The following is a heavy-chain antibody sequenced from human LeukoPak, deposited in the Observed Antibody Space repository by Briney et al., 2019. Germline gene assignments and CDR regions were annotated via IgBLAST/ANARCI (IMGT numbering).Heavy chain of an antibody. Sequence: GGSLRLSCAASGFTFGNAWMYWVRQAPGKGLEWVGRIKSKTDGGTTDYAAPVKGRFTISRDDSKNTLYLQMNSLRAEDTALYYCARVVYDFWSAYDYWGQGTLVTVSS. CDR2: IKSKTDGGTT. V-gene: IGHV3-15*07. CDR1: GFTFGNAW. CDR3: ARVVYDFWSAYDY. D-gene: IGHD3-3*01. J-gene: IGHJ4*02.